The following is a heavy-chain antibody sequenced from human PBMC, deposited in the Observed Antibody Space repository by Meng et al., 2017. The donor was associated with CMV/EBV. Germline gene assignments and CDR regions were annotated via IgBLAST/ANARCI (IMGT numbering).Heavy chain of an antibody. CDR2: ISSNGGST. Sequence: GESLKISCAASGFTFSSYAMHWVRQAPGKGLEYVSAISSNGGSTYYADSVKGRFTISRDNSKNTLYLQMGSLRAEDTAVYYCARVAVADYYYYGMDVWGQGTTVTVSS. V-gene: IGHV3-64*02. CDR1: GFTFSSYA. D-gene: IGHD6-19*01. J-gene: IGHJ6*02. CDR3: ARVAVADYYYYGMDV.